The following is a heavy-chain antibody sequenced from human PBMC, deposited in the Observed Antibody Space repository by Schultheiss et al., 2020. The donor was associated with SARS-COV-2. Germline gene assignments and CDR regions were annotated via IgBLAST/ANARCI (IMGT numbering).Heavy chain of an antibody. Sequence: SETLSLTCAVYGGSFSGYYWSWIRQSPGKGLECIGEINHGGGTNYNPSLKSRVTISVDKSKNQFSLKLSSVTAADTAVYYCARLGYNDNSPIFYYFYGLDVWGQGTTVTVSS. CDR3: ARLGYNDNSPIFYYFYGLDV. D-gene: IGHD3-22*01. V-gene: IGHV4-34*01. CDR2: INHGGGT. J-gene: IGHJ6*02. CDR1: GGSFSGYY.